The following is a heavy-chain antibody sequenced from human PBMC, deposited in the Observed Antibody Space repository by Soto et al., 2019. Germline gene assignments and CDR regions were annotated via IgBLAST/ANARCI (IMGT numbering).Heavy chain of an antibody. J-gene: IGHJ4*02. CDR2: ISAGGGTT. Sequence: EVQLLDSGGGLVQPGGSLRLSCAASGFAFDINGMTWVRQVPGKGLEWVSAISAGGGTTYYADPVKGRFTISRDNSKNMLYLQMNSLRAEDTAVYYCAKVRHDFAWLSELDYFDYWGQGTPVTVSS. CDR1: GFAFDING. V-gene: IGHV3-23*01. CDR3: AKVRHDFAWLSELDYFDY. D-gene: IGHD3-9*01.